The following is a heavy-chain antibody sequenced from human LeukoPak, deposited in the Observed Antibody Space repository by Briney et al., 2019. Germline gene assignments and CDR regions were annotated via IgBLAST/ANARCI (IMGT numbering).Heavy chain of an antibody. J-gene: IGHJ4*02. V-gene: IGHV3-7*05. CDR3: ARAYS. CDR1: GFTFSSNW. CDR2: IKEDGSEK. Sequence: PGGSLRLSCAVSGFTFSSNWMSWVRQAPGKGLEWVAYIKEDGSEKYYVDSVRGRFTIFRDNAKNSLYLQMNSLRAEDTAVYYCARAYSWGQGTLVTVSS.